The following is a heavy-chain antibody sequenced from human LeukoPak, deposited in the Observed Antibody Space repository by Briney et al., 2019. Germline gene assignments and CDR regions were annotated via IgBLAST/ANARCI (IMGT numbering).Heavy chain of an antibody. D-gene: IGHD2/OR15-2a*01. CDR3: ARGRELLSIQCPFDI. Sequence: SVKVSCKASGGNFNNYACSWVRQAPGQGLEWLGGVIPMFGSANYAQKFQGRVTITADGITSVAYMELGSLTSDDTAVYYCARGRELLSIQCPFDIWGQGTVVTVAS. CDR1: GGNFNNYA. CDR2: VIPMFGSA. J-gene: IGHJ3*02. V-gene: IGHV1-69*13.